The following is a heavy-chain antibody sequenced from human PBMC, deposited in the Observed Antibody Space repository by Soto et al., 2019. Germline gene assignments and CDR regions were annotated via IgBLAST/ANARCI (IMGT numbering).Heavy chain of an antibody. Sequence: QVQLVESGGGVVQPGRSLRLSCAASGFTFSSYGMHWVRQAPGKGLEWVAGIWYDGSNKYYADSVKGRFTISRDNSKNTLYLQMNSLRAEDTAVYYGARDPDTVTEGYYFYYWGQGTLVTVSS. CDR3: ARDPDTVTEGYYFYY. CDR1: GFTFSSYG. D-gene: IGHD4-17*01. V-gene: IGHV3-33*01. J-gene: IGHJ4*02. CDR2: IWYDGSNK.